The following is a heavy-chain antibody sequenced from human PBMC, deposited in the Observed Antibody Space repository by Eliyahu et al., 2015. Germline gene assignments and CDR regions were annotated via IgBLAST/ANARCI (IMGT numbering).Heavy chain of an antibody. Sequence: QVQLQQWGAGLLKPSETLSLTCAVYGGPXSGPXWSWXRQSPGRGLEWIGEIGPGGGPKYNPFFKSRVTISIDTSKNQYSLMLNSVTAADTAVYYCTKNNWFDPWGQGTLVTVSS. J-gene: IGHJ5*02. CDR3: TKNNWFDP. CDR1: GGPXSGPX. CDR2: IGPGGGP. V-gene: IGHV4-34*01.